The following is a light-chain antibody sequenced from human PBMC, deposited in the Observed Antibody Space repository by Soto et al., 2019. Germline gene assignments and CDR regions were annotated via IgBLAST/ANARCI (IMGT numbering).Light chain of an antibody. J-gene: IGLJ2*01. Sequence: QSALTQPPSASGSPGQSVTISCTGTSSDVGGYNYVSWYQQHPGKAPKLMISEVSKRPSGVRDRFSGSKSGNTASLPVSGLQAEDEADYYCSSFAGNNNLVFGGGTKVTVL. CDR1: SSDVGGYNY. CDR3: SSFAGNNNLV. CDR2: EVS. V-gene: IGLV2-8*01.